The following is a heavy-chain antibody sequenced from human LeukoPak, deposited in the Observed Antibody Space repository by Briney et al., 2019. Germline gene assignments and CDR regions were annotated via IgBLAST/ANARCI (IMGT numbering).Heavy chain of an antibody. Sequence: PGGSLRLSCAASGFTFSSYAMNWVRQAPGKGLEWVSTITNSGGDTYYADSVKGRFTISRDNSRNALYLQMSSLRAEDTALYYCARGRSSPDYWGQGTLVTVSS. CDR3: ARGRSSPDY. CDR1: GFTFSSYA. V-gene: IGHV3-23*01. J-gene: IGHJ4*02. D-gene: IGHD6-13*01. CDR2: ITNSGGDT.